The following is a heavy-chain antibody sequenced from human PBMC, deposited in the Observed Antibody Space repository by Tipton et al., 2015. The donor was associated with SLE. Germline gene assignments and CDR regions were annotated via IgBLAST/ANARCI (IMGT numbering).Heavy chain of an antibody. CDR3: ATFEAAAGKSSFDY. CDR1: GGSISSSSYY. J-gene: IGHJ4*02. D-gene: IGHD6-13*01. CDR2: IYYSGST. Sequence: TLSLTCTVSGGSISSSSYYWGWIRQPPGKGLEWIGSIYYSGSTYYNPSLKSRVTISVDTSKNQFSLKLSSVTAADTAVYYCATFEAAAGKSSFDYWGQGTLVTVSS. V-gene: IGHV4-39*07.